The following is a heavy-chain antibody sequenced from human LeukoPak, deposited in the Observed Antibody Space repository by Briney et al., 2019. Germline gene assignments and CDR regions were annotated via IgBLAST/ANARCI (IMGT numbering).Heavy chain of an antibody. V-gene: IGHV1-69*04. J-gene: IGHJ4*02. CDR1: GGTFSSYA. CDR2: IIPILGIA. D-gene: IGHD6-13*01. CDR3: ARVGDEIAAAGTLLGDPYYFDY. Sequence: SVKVSCKASGGTFSSYAVSWVRQAPGQGLEWMGRIIPILGIANYAQKFQGRVTITADISTSTAYMELSSLTSEDTAVYYCARVGDEIAAAGTLLGDPYYFDYWGQGTLVTVSS.